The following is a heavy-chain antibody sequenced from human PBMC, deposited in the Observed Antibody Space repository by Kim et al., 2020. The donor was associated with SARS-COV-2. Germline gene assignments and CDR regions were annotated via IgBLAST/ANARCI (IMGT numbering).Heavy chain of an antibody. V-gene: IGHV5-51*01. Sequence: SPSFHGQVTISADKSINTAYLQWSSLKASDTAIYYCARMYDSSGYYTEDYWGQGTLVTVSS. D-gene: IGHD3-22*01. J-gene: IGHJ4*02. CDR3: ARMYDSSGYYTEDY.